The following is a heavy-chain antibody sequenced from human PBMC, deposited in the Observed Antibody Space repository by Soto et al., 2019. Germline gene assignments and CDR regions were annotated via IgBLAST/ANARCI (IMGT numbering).Heavy chain of an antibody. J-gene: IGHJ4*02. CDR3: ARDPGKYKIAVAGPFDY. V-gene: IGHV4-38-2*02. Sequence: SETLSLTCAVSGYSISSGYYWGWIRQPPGKGLEWIGSIYQSGSTYYNPSLKSRVTISVDTSKNQFSLKLSSVTAADTAVYYCARDPGKYKIAVAGPFDYWGQGTLVTVSS. CDR2: IYQSGST. D-gene: IGHD6-19*01. CDR1: GYSISSGYY.